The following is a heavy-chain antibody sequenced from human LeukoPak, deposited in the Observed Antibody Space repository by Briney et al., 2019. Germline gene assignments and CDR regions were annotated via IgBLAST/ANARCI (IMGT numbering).Heavy chain of an antibody. V-gene: IGHV4-61*01. Sequence: PSETLSLTCTVSGCSVSSGSYYWSWIRQPPGKGLEWIGYIYYSGSTNYNPSLKSRVTISVDTSKNQFSLKLNSVTAADTAVYYCASALVYCSGGSCYSEDAFDIWGQGTMVTVSS. D-gene: IGHD2-15*01. CDR2: IYYSGST. J-gene: IGHJ3*02. CDR3: ASALVYCSGGSCYSEDAFDI. CDR1: GCSVSSGSYY.